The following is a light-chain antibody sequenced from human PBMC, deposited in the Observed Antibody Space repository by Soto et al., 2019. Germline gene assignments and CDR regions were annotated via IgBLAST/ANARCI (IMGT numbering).Light chain of an antibody. J-gene: IGLJ1*01. CDR3: SSFTSSSRYV. V-gene: IGLV2-14*01. CDR2: EVS. Sequence: QSALTQPASVSGSPGQSITISCTGTSSDVGAYNYVSWYQQQHPGKAPKLMIYEVSNRPSGISNRFSGSKSGNTASLTISGLQAEDEADYYCSSFTSSSRYVFGTGTKVTVL. CDR1: SSDVGAYNY.